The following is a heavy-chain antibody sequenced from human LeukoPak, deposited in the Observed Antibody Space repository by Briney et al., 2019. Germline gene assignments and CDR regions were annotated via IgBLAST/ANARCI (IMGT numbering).Heavy chain of an antibody. Sequence: GGSLRLSCAASGFTFSDYYMSWIRQAPGKGLEWVSYISSSGSTIYYADSVKGRFTISRDNAKNSLYLQMNSLRAEDTAVYYCAKAIWVAATSSWFCLDYWGQGTLVTVSS. J-gene: IGHJ4*02. V-gene: IGHV3-11*04. CDR3: AKAIWVAATSSWFCLDY. CDR1: GFTFSDYY. CDR2: ISSSGSTI. D-gene: IGHD3-10*01.